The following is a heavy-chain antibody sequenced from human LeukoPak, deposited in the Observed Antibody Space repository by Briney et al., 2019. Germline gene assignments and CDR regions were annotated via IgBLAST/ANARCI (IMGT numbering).Heavy chain of an antibody. CDR2: ISSSSSTI. J-gene: IGHJ4*02. V-gene: IGHV3-48*01. CDR1: GFTFSSYS. D-gene: IGHD3-22*01. CDR3: ARDLYRIVVVPHYFDY. Sequence: GGSLRLSCAASGFTFSSYSMNWVRQAPGKGLDWVSYISSSSSTIYYADSVKGRFTVSRDDAKNSLYLQMNSLRAEDTAVYYCARDLYRIVVVPHYFDYWGQGTLVTVSS.